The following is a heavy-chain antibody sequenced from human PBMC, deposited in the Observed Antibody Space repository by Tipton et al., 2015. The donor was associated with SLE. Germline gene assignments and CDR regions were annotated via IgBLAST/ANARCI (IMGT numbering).Heavy chain of an antibody. V-gene: IGHV5-51*03. CDR3: ARRRYYDTSGRFGSFDC. J-gene: IGHJ4*02. D-gene: IGHD3-22*01. Sequence: QLVQSGAEVKKPGESLKISCETSGYMFATYWIAWVRQMPGKGLEWMGTIYPGDSDATYSPSFQGQVTFSADTSISTVYLQWSSLQASAPATYYCARRRYYDTSGRFGSFDCWRRGPLVTVSS. CDR2: IYPGDSDA. CDR1: GYMFATYW.